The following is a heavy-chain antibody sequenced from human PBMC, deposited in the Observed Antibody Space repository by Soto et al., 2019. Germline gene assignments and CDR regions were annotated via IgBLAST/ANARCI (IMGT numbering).Heavy chain of an antibody. V-gene: IGHV1-8*01. J-gene: IGHJ6*02. CDR3: ARGRSRDYSNYYYYGMDV. CDR2: MNPNSGNT. CDR1: GYTFTSYD. Sequence: ASVKVSCKASGYTFTSYDINWVRQATGQGLEWIGWMNPNSGNTGYAQKFQGRVTMTRNTSISTAYMELSSLRSEDTAVYYCARGRSRDYSNYYYYGMDVWGQGTTVTVSS. D-gene: IGHD4-4*01.